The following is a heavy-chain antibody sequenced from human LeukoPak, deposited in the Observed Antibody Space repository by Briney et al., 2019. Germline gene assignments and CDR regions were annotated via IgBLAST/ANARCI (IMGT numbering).Heavy chain of an antibody. D-gene: IGHD3-3*01. CDR1: GFTFSSYW. J-gene: IGHJ2*01. Sequence: GGSLRLSCAASGFTFSSYWMHWVRQAPGKGVVWVSRINSDGSSTTYADSVKGRFTISRDNAKNTLYLQMNSLRAEDTAVYYCAREEASDWYFDLWGRGTLVTVSS. CDR2: INSDGSST. CDR3: AREEASDWYFDL. V-gene: IGHV3-74*01.